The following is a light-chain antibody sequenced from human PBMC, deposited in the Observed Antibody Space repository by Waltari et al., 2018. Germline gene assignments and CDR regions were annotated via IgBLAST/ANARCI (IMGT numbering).Light chain of an antibody. CDR2: KDT. J-gene: IGLJ2*01. V-gene: IGLV3-25*03. CDR1: ALPTHY. Sequence: SYELTQPPSVSVSPGQTATIPCSGDALPTHYTSWYQQKPGQAPLLVIYKDTERPSGIPERFSGSSSGTTVTLTISGVQAEDEADYYCLSAYSGGSQGVFGGGTKLTVL. CDR3: LSAYSGGSQGV.